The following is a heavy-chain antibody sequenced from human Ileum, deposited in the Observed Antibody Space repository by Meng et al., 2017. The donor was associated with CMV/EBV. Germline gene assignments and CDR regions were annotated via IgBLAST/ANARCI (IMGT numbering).Heavy chain of an antibody. D-gene: IGHD3-22*01. Sequence: GESLKISCAASGFSFTQFAMHWVRQAPGKGLEWVAIVSYDENQKYYVDSVRGRFTITRDNSKNTLYLQMNSLRAEDTATFYCVSSYDVNWHTFEYWGQGTLVTVSS. CDR2: VSYDENQK. J-gene: IGHJ4*02. CDR1: GFSFTQFA. CDR3: VSSYDVNWHTFEY. V-gene: IGHV3-30*14.